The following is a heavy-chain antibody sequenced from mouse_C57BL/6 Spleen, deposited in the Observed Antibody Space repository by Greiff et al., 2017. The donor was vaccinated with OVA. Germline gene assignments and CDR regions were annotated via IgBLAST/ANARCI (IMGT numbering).Heavy chain of an antibody. D-gene: IGHD2-3*01. Sequence: QVQLQRSGAELVKPGASVKLSCKASGYTFTSYWMHWVKQRPGRGLGWIGRIDPNSGGTKYNEKFKSKATLTVDKPSSTAYMQLSSLTSEDSAVYYCARYGYDGYPLFDYWGQGTTLTVSS. CDR3: ARYGYDGYPLFDY. CDR1: GYTFTSYW. CDR2: IDPNSGGT. J-gene: IGHJ2*01. V-gene: IGHV1-72*01.